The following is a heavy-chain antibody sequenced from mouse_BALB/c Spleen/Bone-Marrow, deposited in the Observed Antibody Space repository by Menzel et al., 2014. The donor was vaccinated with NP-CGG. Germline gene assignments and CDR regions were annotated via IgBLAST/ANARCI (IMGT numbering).Heavy chain of an antibody. Sequence: QVQLKHSGAELVRPGTSVKVSCKASGYAFTNHLIEWVKQRPGQGLEWIGVINPGSGSTNYNENFKGKATLTADKSSSTPYMQLSSLTSDDSAIYFCARRLTGTLYFDYWGQGTTLTVSS. CDR2: INPGSGST. J-gene: IGHJ2*01. CDR1: GYAFTNHL. D-gene: IGHD4-1*01. V-gene: IGHV1-54*03. CDR3: ARRLTGTLYFDY.